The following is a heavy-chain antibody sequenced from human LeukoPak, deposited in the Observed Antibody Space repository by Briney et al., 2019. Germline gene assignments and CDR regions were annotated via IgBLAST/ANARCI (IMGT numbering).Heavy chain of an antibody. CDR2: INPNSGGT. J-gene: IGHJ5*02. CDR3: ARAGRRIAARPIHNWFDP. CDR1: GYTFTGYY. V-gene: IGHV1-2*02. D-gene: IGHD6-6*01. Sequence: ASVKVSCKASGYTFTGYYMHWVRQAPGQGLGRMGWINPNSGGTNYAQKFQGRVTMTRDTSISTAYMELSRLRSDDTAVYYCARAGRRIAARPIHNWFDPWGQGTLVTVSS.